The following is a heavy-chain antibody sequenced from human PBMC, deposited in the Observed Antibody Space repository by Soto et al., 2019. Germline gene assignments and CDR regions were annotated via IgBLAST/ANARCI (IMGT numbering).Heavy chain of an antibody. CDR3: AKARAYSTGNYFYGMNV. V-gene: IGHV3-9*01. CDR1: GFSFDDFA. CDR2: ISWNSGYI. D-gene: IGHD1-1*01. J-gene: IGHJ6*02. Sequence: PVGSLRLSCAASGFSFDDFAMHWVRQAPGKGLEWVSGISWNSGYIGYAASVKGRFTISRDNSKKSLYLQMNSLTAEDTALYYCAKARAYSTGNYFYGMNVWGQGTTVTVSS.